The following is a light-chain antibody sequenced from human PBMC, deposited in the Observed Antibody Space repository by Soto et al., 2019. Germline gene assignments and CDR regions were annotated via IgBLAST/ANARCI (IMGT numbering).Light chain of an antibody. CDR2: HAS. CDR3: QEAYSVPIP. Sequence: DIQMTQSPSFVSASVGDRVTIFCRASQDIGSWLAWYQQKPGKPPRLMIYHASRLESGVPSRFSASGSGTYFTLTINDLQPKEFATYYCQEAYSVPIPFSQGTRLEIK. J-gene: IGKJ5*01. V-gene: IGKV1-12*01. CDR1: QDIGSW.